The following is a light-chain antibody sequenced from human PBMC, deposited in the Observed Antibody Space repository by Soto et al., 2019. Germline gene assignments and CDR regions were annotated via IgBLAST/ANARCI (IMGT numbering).Light chain of an antibody. J-gene: IGKJ5*01. CDR1: QSVSSNY. CDR3: QQYGRSPPIT. CDR2: GAS. V-gene: IGKV3-20*01. Sequence: EIVLTQSPGTLSLSPGERATLFCRASQSVSSNYLAWYQQKPGQAPRLLIYGASSRATGIPDRFSGSGSGTDFALTISRLEPEDFAVYYCQQYGRSPPITFGQGTRLE.